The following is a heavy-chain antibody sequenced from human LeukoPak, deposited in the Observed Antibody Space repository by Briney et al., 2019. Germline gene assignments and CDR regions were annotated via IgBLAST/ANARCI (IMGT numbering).Heavy chain of an antibody. CDR2: MYISGST. CDR3: ATTGRYWYFDL. Sequence: PSETLPLTCTVSGGSISSNYWSWIRQPAGKGLEWIGRMYISGSTNYNPSLKSRVSMSVDTSKNQFSLRLTSVTAADTAVYYCATTGRYWYFDLWGRGTLVTVSS. V-gene: IGHV4-4*07. J-gene: IGHJ2*01. CDR1: GGSISSNY. D-gene: IGHD4-11*01.